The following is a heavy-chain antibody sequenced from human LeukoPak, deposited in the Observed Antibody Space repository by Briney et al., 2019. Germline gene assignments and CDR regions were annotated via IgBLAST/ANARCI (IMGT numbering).Heavy chain of an antibody. CDR1: GFTFSSYW. CDR3: AREAPYYDSSGYYSAAFDI. V-gene: IGHV3-7*01. CDR2: VKPDGSDK. D-gene: IGHD3-22*01. Sequence: PGGSLRLSCAASGFTFSSYWMSWVRQAPGKGLEWVANVKPDGSDKYYVGSVKGRFTISRDNAKNSLYLQMNNLRAEDTAVYYCAREAPYYDSSGYYSAAFDIWGQGTMVTVSS. J-gene: IGHJ3*02.